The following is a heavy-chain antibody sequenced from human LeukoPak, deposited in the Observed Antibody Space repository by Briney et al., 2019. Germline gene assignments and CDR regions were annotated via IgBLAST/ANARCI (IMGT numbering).Heavy chain of an antibody. Sequence: GGSLRLSCAASGFTFSSYAMHWVRQAPGKGLEWVAVISYDGSNKYYADSVKGRFTISRDNSKNTLYLQMNSLRAEDTAVYYCARDVSPPYGGNSFSFDSWGQGSLVTVSS. D-gene: IGHD4-23*01. CDR1: GFTFSSYA. CDR2: ISYDGSNK. J-gene: IGHJ4*02. CDR3: ARDVSPPYGGNSFSFDS. V-gene: IGHV3-30*04.